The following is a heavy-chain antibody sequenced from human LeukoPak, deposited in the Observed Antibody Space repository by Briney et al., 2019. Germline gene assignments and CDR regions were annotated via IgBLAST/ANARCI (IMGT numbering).Heavy chain of an antibody. CDR1: GFSFSSYA. Sequence: GGSLRLSCATSGFSFSSYAMSWVRQAPGKGLEWVSAISGSGGSAYYADSVKGRFTISRDNSKNTLYLQMNSLRAEDTAVYSCAKDQPITIFGVATYYFDYWGQGTLVTVSS. J-gene: IGHJ4*02. CDR3: AKDQPITIFGVATYYFDY. D-gene: IGHD3-3*01. V-gene: IGHV3-23*01. CDR2: ISGSGGSA.